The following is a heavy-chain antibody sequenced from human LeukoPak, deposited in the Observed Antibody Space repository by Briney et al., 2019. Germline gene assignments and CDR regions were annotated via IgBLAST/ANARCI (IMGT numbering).Heavy chain of an antibody. V-gene: IGHV4-31*03. D-gene: IGHD5-18*01. Sequence: SETLSLTCTVSGGSISSGGYYWSWIRQHPGKGLEWIGYIYYSGSTYYNPSLKSRVTISVDTSKNQFSLKLSSVTAADTAVYYCARDGGSDSYGSYYFDYWGQGTLVAVSS. J-gene: IGHJ4*02. CDR3: ARDGGSDSYGSYYFDY. CDR1: GGSISSGGYY. CDR2: IYYSGST.